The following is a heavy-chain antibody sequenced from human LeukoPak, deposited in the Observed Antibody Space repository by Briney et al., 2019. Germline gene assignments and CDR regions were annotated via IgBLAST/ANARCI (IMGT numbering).Heavy chain of an antibody. CDR1: EFTFSSYS. V-gene: IGHV3-21*04. CDR3: AKGRYYYDSSGYFLYFDY. D-gene: IGHD3-22*01. CDR2: ISSSSNYI. J-gene: IGHJ4*02. Sequence: GGSLRLSCAASEFTFSSYSMNWVRQAPGKGLEWVSSISSSSNYIYYADSVKGRFTISRDNSKNTLYLQMNSLRAEDTALYYCAKGRYYYDSSGYFLYFDYWGQGTLVTVSS.